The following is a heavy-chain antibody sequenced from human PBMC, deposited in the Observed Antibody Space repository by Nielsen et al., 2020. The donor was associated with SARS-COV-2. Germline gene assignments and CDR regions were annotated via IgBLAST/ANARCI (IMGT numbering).Heavy chain of an antibody. J-gene: IGHJ1*01. V-gene: IGHV1-69*13. D-gene: IGHD4-17*01. CDR2: IIPIFGTA. Sequence: SVKVSCKASGGTFSSYAISWVRQAPGQGLEWMGGIIPIFGTANYAQKFQGRVTITADESTSTAYMELSSLRSEDTAVYYCARDDYGDYPDPPAARRDLVYFQHWGQGTLVTVSS. CDR1: GGTFSSYA. CDR3: ARDDYGDYPDPPAARRDLVYFQH.